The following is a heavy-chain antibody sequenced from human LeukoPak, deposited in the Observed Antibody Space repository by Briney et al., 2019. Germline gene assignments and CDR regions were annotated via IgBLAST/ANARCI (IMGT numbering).Heavy chain of an antibody. CDR3: ARLSEGYSGYYPY. CDR2: INPNSGGT. CDR1: GYTFTDYY. Sequence: ASVKVSCKASGYTFTDYYMHWVRQAPGQGREWMGWINPNSGGTIYAQKFQGRVTMTRDTSISTAYMELSRLKSDDTAVYYCARLSEGYSGYYPYWGQGTLVTVSS. J-gene: IGHJ4*02. V-gene: IGHV1-2*02. D-gene: IGHD5-12*01.